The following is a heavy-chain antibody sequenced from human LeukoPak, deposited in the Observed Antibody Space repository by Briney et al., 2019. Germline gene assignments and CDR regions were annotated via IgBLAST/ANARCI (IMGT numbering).Heavy chain of an antibody. Sequence: GGSLRLSCAASGFTFSKYGFHWVRQAPGKGLEWVAFISDSGGDKWYADSVKGRLTISRDNSKNTLYLQMNSLRAEDTAVYYCARDKGITAGLFDYWGQGTLVTVSS. CDR2: ISDSGGDK. V-gene: IGHV3-30*02. J-gene: IGHJ4*02. CDR1: GFTFSKYG. CDR3: ARDKGITAGLFDY. D-gene: IGHD6-13*01.